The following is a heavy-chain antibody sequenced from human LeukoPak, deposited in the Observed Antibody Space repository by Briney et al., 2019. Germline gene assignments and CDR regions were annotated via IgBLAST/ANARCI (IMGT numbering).Heavy chain of an antibody. CDR3: ARDYYDSSGYYPD. Sequence: GGSLRLSCAPSGFTFSSYSMNWVRQAPGKGLEWVSSISSSSSYIYYADSVKGRFTISRDNAKNSLYLQMNSLRAEDTAVYYCARDYYDSSGYYPDWGQGTLVTVSS. CDR1: GFTFSSYS. J-gene: IGHJ4*02. V-gene: IGHV3-21*04. D-gene: IGHD3-22*01. CDR2: ISSSSSYI.